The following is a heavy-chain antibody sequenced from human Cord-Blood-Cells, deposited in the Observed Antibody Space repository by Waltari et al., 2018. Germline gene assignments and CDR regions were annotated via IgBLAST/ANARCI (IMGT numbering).Heavy chain of an antibody. CDR2: IYYIGST. Sequence: QVQLQESGPGLVKLSQTLSLPCTVSGGSISSAGHYWTWIRQHPGKGLEWIGYIYYIGSTYYNPSLKSRVTISVDTSKNQFSLKLSSVAAADTAVYYCARRGYDDAFDIWGQGTMVTVSS. J-gene: IGHJ3*02. D-gene: IGHD5-12*01. CDR3: ARRGYDDAFDI. CDR1: GGSISSAGHY. V-gene: IGHV4-31*03.